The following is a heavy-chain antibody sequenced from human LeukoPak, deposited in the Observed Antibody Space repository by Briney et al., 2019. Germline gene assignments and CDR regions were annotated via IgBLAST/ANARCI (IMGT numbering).Heavy chain of an antibody. V-gene: IGHV1-18*01. CDR3: ARELDDPITIFGVVPIRSFHAFDI. D-gene: IGHD3-3*01. J-gene: IGHJ3*02. CDR1: GYTFTSYG. Sequence: ASVKVSCKASGYTFTSYGVSWVRQAPGQGLEWMGWISAYSGNTNYAQKLQGRVTMTTDTSTSTAYMELRSLRSDDTAVYYCARELDDPITIFGVVPIRSFHAFDIWGQGTMVTVSS. CDR2: ISAYSGNT.